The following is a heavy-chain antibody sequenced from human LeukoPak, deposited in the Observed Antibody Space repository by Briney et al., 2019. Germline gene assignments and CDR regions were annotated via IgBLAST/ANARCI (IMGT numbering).Heavy chain of an antibody. V-gene: IGHV1-69*04. J-gene: IGHJ4*02. Sequence: ASVKVSCKASGGTFSSYTISWVRQAPGQGLEWMGRIIPILGIANHAQKFQGRVTITADKSTSTAYMELSSLRSEDTAVYYCARDYYDSSGYLNWGQGTLVTVSS. CDR2: IIPILGIA. CDR3: ARDYYDSSGYLN. CDR1: GGTFSSYT. D-gene: IGHD3-22*01.